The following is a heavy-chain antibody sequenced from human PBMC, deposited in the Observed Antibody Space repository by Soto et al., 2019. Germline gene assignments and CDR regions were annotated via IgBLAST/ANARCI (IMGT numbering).Heavy chain of an antibody. CDR3: ARQGRYGDYYFDH. Sequence: SETLSLTCTVSGGSISGYYWGWIRQPPGKGLEWIGYIYYSGSSNYSPSLKSRVTMSVDTSKNQFSLKLGSVTAADTAVYYCARQGRYGDYYFDHWGQGTPVTVSS. CDR2: IYYSGSS. V-gene: IGHV4-59*08. J-gene: IGHJ4*02. CDR1: GGSISGYY. D-gene: IGHD4-17*01.